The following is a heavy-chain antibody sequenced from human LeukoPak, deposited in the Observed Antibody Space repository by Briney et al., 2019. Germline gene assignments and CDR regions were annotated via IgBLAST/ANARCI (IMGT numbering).Heavy chain of an antibody. J-gene: IGHJ4*02. D-gene: IGHD1-26*01. CDR1: GGSISSSTDY. Sequence: SETLSLTCTASGGSISSSTDYWAWIRQPPGKGLEWIVTMYYSGDTYHNPSLKSRVTMSVDTSKNQVSLMLSSETAADTAVYYCARSSIVRGFDNWGPGTLVTVSS. V-gene: IGHV4-39*01. CDR2: MYYSGDT. CDR3: ARSSIVRGFDN.